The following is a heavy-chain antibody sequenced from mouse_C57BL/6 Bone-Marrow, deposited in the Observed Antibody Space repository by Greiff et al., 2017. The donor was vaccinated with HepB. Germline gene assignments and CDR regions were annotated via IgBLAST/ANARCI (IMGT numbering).Heavy chain of an antibody. Sequence: EVKLVESEGGLVQPGSSMKLSCTASGFTFSDYYMAWVRQVPEKGLEWVANINYDGSSTYYLDSLKSRFIISRDNAKNILYLQRSRLKSEDTATYDCARAGLRFYAMDYWGQGTSVTVSS. V-gene: IGHV5-16*01. CDR1: GFTFSDYY. J-gene: IGHJ4*01. CDR3: ARAGLRFYAMDY. CDR2: INYDGSST. D-gene: IGHD1-1*01.